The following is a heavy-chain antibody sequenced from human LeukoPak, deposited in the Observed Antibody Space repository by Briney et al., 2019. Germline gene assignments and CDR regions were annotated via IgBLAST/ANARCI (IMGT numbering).Heavy chain of an antibody. J-gene: IGHJ4*02. V-gene: IGHV2-5*02. CDR1: GFSLSTSGVG. D-gene: IGHD3-22*01. CDR3: AHGWWYYYDSSGYVRFDY. Sequence: SGATLANPTHTFTLTCTFSGFSLSTSGVGVSWMRQPPGRHLGWLAHTYRDDDKRYSPSLKTRLAITKHALQDPSDLSIANMDPVDTATDYCAHGWWYYYDSSGYVRFDYWGQGTLLTVSS. CDR2: TYRDDDK.